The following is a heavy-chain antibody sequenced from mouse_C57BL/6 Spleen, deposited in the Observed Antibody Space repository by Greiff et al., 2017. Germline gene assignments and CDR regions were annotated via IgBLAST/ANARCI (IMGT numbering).Heavy chain of an antibody. Sequence: VQLQQSGAELVRPGTSVKVSCKASGYAFTNYLIEWVKQRPGQGLEWIGVINPGSGGTNYTEKFKGKATLTADKSSSTAYMQLSSLTSEDSAVYFCALYYYGMNAMDYWGQGTSVTVSS. J-gene: IGHJ4*01. CDR3: ALYYYGMNAMDY. CDR1: GYAFTNYL. V-gene: IGHV1-54*01. D-gene: IGHD1-1*01. CDR2: INPGSGGT.